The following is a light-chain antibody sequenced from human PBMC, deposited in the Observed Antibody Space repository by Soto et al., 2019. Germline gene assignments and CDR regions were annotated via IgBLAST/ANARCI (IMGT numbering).Light chain of an antibody. CDR1: NSNIGTYT. V-gene: IGLV1-44*01. CDR2: TDY. Sequence: QSVLTQPPSASGTPGQRVIISCSGSNSNIGTYTVNWYQQLPGTAPQLLIYTDYQRPSGVPDRFSGSRSGTSASLAISGLQSEDEADYYCASWDDRLSGGVFGGGTKLTVL. CDR3: ASWDDRLSGGV. J-gene: IGLJ3*02.